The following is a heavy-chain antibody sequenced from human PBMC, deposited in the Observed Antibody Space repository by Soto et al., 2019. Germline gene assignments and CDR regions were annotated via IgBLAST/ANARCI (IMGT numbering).Heavy chain of an antibody. V-gene: IGHV3-53*02. J-gene: IGHJ3*02. CDR3: AREAAGFDI. CDR2: IYYGGTT. Sequence: ELQLVETGGGLIQPGGSLRLSCAASGFTVSDDHMSWVRQAPGKGPEWVSVIYYGGTTYYADSVQGRFTISRDKSKNTLYLQMNDLRADDTAVSYCAREAAGFDIWGQGTMVTVSS. CDR1: GFTVSDDH.